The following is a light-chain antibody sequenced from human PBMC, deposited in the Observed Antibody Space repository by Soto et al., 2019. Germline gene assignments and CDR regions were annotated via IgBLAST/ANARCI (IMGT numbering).Light chain of an antibody. CDR1: QSVSNNY. CDR2: GAS. Sequence: WTRGPGSLSQSPGGGASRYSVASQSVSNNYLAWYQQKPGQAPRLLIYGASNRATCIPDRFSGSGSGTDFTLPISSLEPEDFAVYYCQQYGSSGTFGQGTKVDIK. V-gene: IGKV3-20*01. CDR3: QQYGSSGT. J-gene: IGKJ1*01.